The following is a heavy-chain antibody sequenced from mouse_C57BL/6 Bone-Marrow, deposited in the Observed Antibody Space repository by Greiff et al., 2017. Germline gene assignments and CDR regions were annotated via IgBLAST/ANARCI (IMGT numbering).Heavy chain of an antibody. V-gene: IGHV1-15*01. D-gene: IGHD1-1*01. Sequence: QVQLQQSGAELVRPGASVTLSCKASGYTFTDYEMHWVKQTPVHGLEWIGAIDPETGGTAYNQKFKGKAILTADKSSSTAYMELRSLTSEDSAVYYCTRSRGITTFAYWGQGTLVTVSA. J-gene: IGHJ3*01. CDR3: TRSRGITTFAY. CDR1: GYTFTDYE. CDR2: IDPETGGT.